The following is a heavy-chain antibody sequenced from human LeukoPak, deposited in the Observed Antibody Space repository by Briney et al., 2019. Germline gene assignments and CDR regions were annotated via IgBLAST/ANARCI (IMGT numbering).Heavy chain of an antibody. CDR1: GYTFTSYH. J-gene: IGHJ4*02. CDR2: VKSSGDIT. CDR3: VRENPNTYFFDF. V-gene: IGHV1-46*01. D-gene: IGHD3-16*01. Sequence: ASVKVSCKASGYTFTSYHIHWVRQAPGQGLEWMGIVKSSGDITLYAQKLQGRVTVTRDTSTSTVYMELRSLTSEDTAVYYCVRENPNTYFFDFWGQGTLVTVSS.